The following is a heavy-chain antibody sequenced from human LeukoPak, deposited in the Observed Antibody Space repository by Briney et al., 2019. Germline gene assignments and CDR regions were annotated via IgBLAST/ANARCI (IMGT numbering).Heavy chain of an antibody. V-gene: IGHV4-59*11. CDR2: IHNGGAT. CDR3: ARGHCGEKLV. Sequence: TLSLTSVASVDSISSPTWNGSGHPPGRGLEWIGFIHNGGATTYLPSPKSRSSISVDTSKTQFSLTLTSVTGADTAVYYCARGHCGEKLVWGQGP. J-gene: IGHJ4*02. CDR1: VDSISSPT. D-gene: IGHD3-10*01.